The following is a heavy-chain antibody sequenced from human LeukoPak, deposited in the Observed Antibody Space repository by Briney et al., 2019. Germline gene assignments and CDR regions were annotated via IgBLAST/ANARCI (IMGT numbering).Heavy chain of an antibody. J-gene: IGHJ2*01. CDR3: AKSPIVGASWYFDL. V-gene: IGHV3-23*01. CDR2: VTRNGDTT. D-gene: IGHD1-26*01. Sequence: GGSLRLSCVASGFTFRSYAMSWVRQAPGKGLEWVSAVTRNGDTTYYADSVKGRFTISRDNSKNTLYLQMNSLRAEDTAVYYCAKSPIVGASWYFDLWGRGTLVTVSS. CDR1: GFTFRSYA.